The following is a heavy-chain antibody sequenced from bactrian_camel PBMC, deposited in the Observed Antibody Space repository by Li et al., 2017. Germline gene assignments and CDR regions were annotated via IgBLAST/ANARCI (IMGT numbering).Heavy chain of an antibody. J-gene: IGHJ4*01. CDR3: AIPRSDCTNNATLYSD. V-gene: IGHV3-3*01. CDR1: GHTYNLNC. CDR2: IYTFGRTT. Sequence: VQLVESGGGSVQAGGSLSLSCAASGHTYNLNCLGWFRQAPGMEREQVAVFIYTFGRTTRYADSVKDRFTISIDTATKTAYLQMISLKPEDTAMYYCAIPRSDCTNNATLYSDWGQGTQVTVS.